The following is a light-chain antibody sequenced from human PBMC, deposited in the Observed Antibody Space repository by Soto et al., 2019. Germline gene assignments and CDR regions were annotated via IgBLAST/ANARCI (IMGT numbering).Light chain of an antibody. V-gene: IGLV2-23*01. CDR2: EDT. J-gene: IGLJ1*01. CDR3: CSYAGSGPFV. Sequence: QSALTQPASVSGSPGQSITISCSGTSSDVGSYDHVSWYQQPPGKAPKLMIYEDTKPPSGISTLFSGSKSGNAASLTISGLQDEDEDYYDCCSYAGSGPFVFGTGTKLTVL. CDR1: SSDVGSYDH.